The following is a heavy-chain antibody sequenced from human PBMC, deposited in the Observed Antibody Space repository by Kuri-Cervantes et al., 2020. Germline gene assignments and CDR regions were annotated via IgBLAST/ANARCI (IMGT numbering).Heavy chain of an antibody. D-gene: IGHD6-13*01. J-gene: IGHJ3*02. Sequence: ASVKVSCKVSGYALTELSMHWVRQAPGKGLEWMGGFDPEDGETIYAQKFQGRITMTEDTSTDTAYMELSSLRSDDTAVYYCARRAIAAAGTGAFDIWGQGTMVTVSS. CDR2: FDPEDGET. CDR3: ARRAIAAAGTGAFDI. CDR1: GYALTELS. V-gene: IGHV1-24*01.